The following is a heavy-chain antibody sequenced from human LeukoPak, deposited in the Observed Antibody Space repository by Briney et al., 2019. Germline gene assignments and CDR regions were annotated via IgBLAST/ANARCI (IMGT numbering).Heavy chain of an antibody. CDR2: IDNDGHGI. V-gene: IGHV3-74*03. D-gene: IGHD3-3*01. J-gene: IGHJ6*03. Sequence: PGGSLRLSCAASGFTFSGYWMHWVGQGPEKGLEVVSRIDNDGHGILYADSVKGRFTTSRDNAKNTLYLQMNSLRFEDTAVYYCATGGGWVPSFGVVTHIDVWGKGTTVTVSS. CDR3: ATGGGWVPSFGVVTHIDV. CDR1: GFTFSGYW.